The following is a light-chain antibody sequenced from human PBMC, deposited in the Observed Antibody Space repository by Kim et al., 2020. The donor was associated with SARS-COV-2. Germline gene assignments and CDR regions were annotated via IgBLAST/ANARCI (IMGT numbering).Light chain of an antibody. V-gene: IGKV1D-13*01. CDR3: QQFNYLLT. Sequence: SAVVGDRATITRRARQDINRALAWYQQKPGKGPKLLNHDASMLTSGVPSRFSGSGAGTDFTLTISSLQPEDFATYYCQQFNYLLTFGQGTRLEIK. J-gene: IGKJ5*01. CDR1: QDINRA. CDR2: DAS.